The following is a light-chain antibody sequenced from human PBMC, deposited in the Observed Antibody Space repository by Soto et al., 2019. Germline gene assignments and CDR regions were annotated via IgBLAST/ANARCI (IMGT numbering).Light chain of an antibody. V-gene: IGKV1-5*03. CDR1: QLISSW. Sequence: DIQMAQTPIRRSASRGESVTMTCRASQLISSWLAWYQQKPGKAPKLLIYKASRLERGVPSRLRGSESGTEFTLTLTSLQADDFATYYCQQYDKYWTFGQGTKVDIK. CDR2: KAS. J-gene: IGKJ1*01. CDR3: QQYDKYWT.